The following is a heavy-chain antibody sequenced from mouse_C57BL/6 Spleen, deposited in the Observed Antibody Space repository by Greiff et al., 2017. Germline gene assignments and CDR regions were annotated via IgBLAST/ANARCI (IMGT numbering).Heavy chain of an antibody. Sequence: QVQLQQSGAELVKPGASVKISCKASGYAFSSYWMNWVKQRPGTGLEWIGQIYPGDGDTNYNGKFKGKATLTADKSSSTAYMQLSSLTSEDSAVYFCARSTVVADYAMDYWGQGTSVTVSS. D-gene: IGHD1-1*01. CDR2: IYPGDGDT. CDR3: ARSTVVADYAMDY. J-gene: IGHJ4*01. V-gene: IGHV1-80*01. CDR1: GYAFSSYW.